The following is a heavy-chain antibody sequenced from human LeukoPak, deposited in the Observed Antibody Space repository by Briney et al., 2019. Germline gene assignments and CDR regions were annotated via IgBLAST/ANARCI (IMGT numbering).Heavy chain of an antibody. Sequence: GGSLRLSCAASGFTFRSFVMHWVRQAPGKGLEWVAAISYEDGITQYYADSVKGRFTISRGNSKYTVYLEMNSLRVEDTAMYYCSKERPEEYYSSGSYFDYWGQGTLVTVSS. CDR1: GFTFRSFV. CDR2: ISYEDGITQ. D-gene: IGHD3-10*01. J-gene: IGHJ4*02. CDR3: SKERPEEYYSSGSYFDY. V-gene: IGHV3-30*04.